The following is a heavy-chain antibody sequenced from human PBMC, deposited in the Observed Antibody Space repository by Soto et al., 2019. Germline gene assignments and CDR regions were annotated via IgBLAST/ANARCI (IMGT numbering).Heavy chain of an antibody. D-gene: IGHD3-10*01. V-gene: IGHV4-30-2*01. Sequence: SETLSLTCAVSGGSIGGVGYSWSWIRQPPGGGLEWIGYMYHSGTFLKSPSLKTRLTMSLDMSKNQFSLTLNSMTAADTAVYYCARAQFYSGSGNYNNLMFDAWGQGIQVTVSA. CDR2: MYHSGTF. CDR1: GGSIGGVGYS. J-gene: IGHJ5*02. CDR3: ARAQFYSGSGNYNNLMFDA.